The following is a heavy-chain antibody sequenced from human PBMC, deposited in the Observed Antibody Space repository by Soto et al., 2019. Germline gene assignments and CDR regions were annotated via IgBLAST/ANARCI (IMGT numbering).Heavy chain of an antibody. Sequence: PSETLSLTCTVSGGAINSYYWTWIRQPAGKGLEWIGRIYSSGGTKYNPSLQSRVTMSLDTSKNQFSLTLTSVTAADTAVYYCARGQRFSDWFDPWGQGTLVTVS. CDR3: ARGQRFSDWFDP. CDR1: GGAINSYY. D-gene: IGHD3-3*01. J-gene: IGHJ5*02. CDR2: IYSSGGT. V-gene: IGHV4-4*07.